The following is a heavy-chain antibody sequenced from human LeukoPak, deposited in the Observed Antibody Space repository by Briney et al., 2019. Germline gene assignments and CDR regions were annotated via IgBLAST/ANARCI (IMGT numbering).Heavy chain of an antibody. CDR2: INWNGGST. J-gene: IGHJ4*02. Sequence: GGSLRLSCAASGFTFDDYGMSWVRQAPGKGLEWVSGINWNGGSTGYADSVKGRFTISRDNARNSLYLQMNTLRAEDTAVYYCARVGSGWGLDYWGQGTLVTVSS. D-gene: IGHD6-19*01. V-gene: IGHV3-20*04. CDR1: GFTFDDYG. CDR3: ARVGSGWGLDY.